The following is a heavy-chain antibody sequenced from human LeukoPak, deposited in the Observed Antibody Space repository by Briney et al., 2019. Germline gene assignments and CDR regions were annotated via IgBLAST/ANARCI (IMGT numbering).Heavy chain of an antibody. J-gene: IGHJ3*02. CDR2: FSYSGST. V-gene: IGHV4-59*08. CDR3: ARLGGGSDTFDI. Sequence: SETLSLTCTVSGGSIGTFYWNWIRQPPGKGLEWLGYFSYSGSTDYSPSLKSRVTMSTDTSKNQFSLKLKSVTAADTGVYYCARLGGGSDTFDIWGQGTIVTVSS. CDR1: GGSIGTFY. D-gene: IGHD3-16*01.